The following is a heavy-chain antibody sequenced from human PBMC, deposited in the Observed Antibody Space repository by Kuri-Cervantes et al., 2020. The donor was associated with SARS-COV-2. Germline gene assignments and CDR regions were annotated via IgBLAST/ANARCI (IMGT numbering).Heavy chain of an antibody. D-gene: IGHD6-13*01. V-gene: IGHV4-39*01. J-gene: IGHJ6*04. CDR1: GGSISSTSSY. CDR3: ARHATGYSSSSYLGYYAMDV. Sequence: SETLSLTCTVSGGSISSTSSYWGWIRQPPGKGLECIGTIYYGGSTYYNPSLKSRITISVDTSKNQFSLRLSSVTAADTAVYYCARHATGYSSSSYLGYYAMDVWCKGTAVTVSS. CDR2: IYYGGST.